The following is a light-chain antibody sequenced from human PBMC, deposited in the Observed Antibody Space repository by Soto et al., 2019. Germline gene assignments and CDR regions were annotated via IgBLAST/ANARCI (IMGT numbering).Light chain of an antibody. Sequence: DIQMTQSPSTLSASVGDRVTITCRASQSISSWLAWYQQKPGKAPKLLIYHASSLESGVPSRFSGSGSGTEFTLTISSLQPDDFATYYCQQYNRYSTFGGGTKVEIK. J-gene: IGKJ4*01. CDR2: HAS. V-gene: IGKV1-5*01. CDR1: QSISSW. CDR3: QQYNRYST.